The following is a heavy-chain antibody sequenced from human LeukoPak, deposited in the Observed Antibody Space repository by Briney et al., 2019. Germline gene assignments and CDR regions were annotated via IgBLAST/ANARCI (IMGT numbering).Heavy chain of an antibody. CDR2: FDPEDGET. V-gene: IGHV1-24*01. Sequence: ASVKVSCKVSGYTLTELSMHWVRQAPGKGLEWMGGFDPEDGETIYAQKFQGRVTMTEDASTDTAYMELSSLRSEGTAVYYCATGVAYYDSSGYGDYWGQGTLVTVSS. J-gene: IGHJ4*02. CDR3: ATGVAYYDSSGYGDY. D-gene: IGHD3-22*01. CDR1: GYTLTELS.